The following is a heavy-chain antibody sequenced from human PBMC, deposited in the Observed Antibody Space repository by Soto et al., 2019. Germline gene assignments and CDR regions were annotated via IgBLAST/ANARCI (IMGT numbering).Heavy chain of an antibody. CDR1: GGSISSDDYY. CDR2: IHSSGSI. V-gene: IGHV4-30-4*01. D-gene: IGHD3-22*01. Sequence: LSLTCTVSGGSISSDDYYWSWIRQAPGRGLEWIGYIHSSGSIYYNPSLKSRATMSIDTARNQFSLKVSSVTVADTAVYYCARDLDGLHDDNSGPYPRPGWGQGTLVTVSS. CDR3: ARDLDGLHDDNSGPYPRPG. J-gene: IGHJ1*01.